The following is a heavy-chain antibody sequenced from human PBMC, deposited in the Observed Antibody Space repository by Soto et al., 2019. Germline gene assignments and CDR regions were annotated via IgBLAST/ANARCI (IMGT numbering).Heavy chain of an antibody. V-gene: IGHV3-23*01. CDR1: GFTFSSYA. CDR3: AKRNLVVRPPFDY. D-gene: IGHD2-15*01. Sequence: EVQLLESGGGLVQPGGSLRLSCAASGFTFSSYAMSWVRQAPGKGLEWVSTISGSGGGIYYADSVKCRSTISRDNSKNTRDLQMNSLRAEDTAVYYCAKRNLVVRPPFDYWGQGTLVTVSS. J-gene: IGHJ4*02. CDR2: ISGSGGGI.